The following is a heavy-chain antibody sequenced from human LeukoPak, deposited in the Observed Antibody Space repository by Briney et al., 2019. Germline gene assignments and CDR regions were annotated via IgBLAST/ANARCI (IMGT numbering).Heavy chain of an antibody. V-gene: IGHV3-15*01. J-gene: IGHJ3*02. CDR2: IKSKTDGGTT. D-gene: IGHD3-22*01. Sequence: PSETLSLTCTVSGGSISSYYWSWIRQPPGKGLEWVGRIKSKTDGGTTDYAAPVKGRFTISRDDSKNTLYLQMNSLKTEDTAVYYCVVITRGDAFDIWGQGTMVTVSS. CDR3: VVITRGDAFDI. CDR1: GGSISSYY.